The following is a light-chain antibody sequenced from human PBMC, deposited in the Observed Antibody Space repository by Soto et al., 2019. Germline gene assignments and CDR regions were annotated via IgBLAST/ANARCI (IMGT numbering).Light chain of an antibody. Sequence: EIVLTHSPATLSVSPGQRATLSCRASQRVSSDLAWYHQKPGQAPRLLIYGASSRATGIPDRFSGSGSGTEFTLTISSLQSEDFAVYYCQQYNNWPRTFGQGTKVDIK. V-gene: IGKV3-15*01. CDR2: GAS. CDR1: QRVSSD. CDR3: QQYNNWPRT. J-gene: IGKJ1*01.